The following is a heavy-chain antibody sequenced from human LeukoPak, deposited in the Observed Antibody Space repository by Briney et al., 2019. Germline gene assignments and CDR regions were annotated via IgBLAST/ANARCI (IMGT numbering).Heavy chain of an antibody. CDR1: GGSISSYY. D-gene: IGHD3-9*01. Sequence: SETLSLTCTVSGGSISSYYWSWIRQPPGKGLEWIGYIYYSGSTNYNPSLKSRVTISVDTSKYQFSLKLSSVTAADTAVYYCARIRYFDWQTYWYFDLWGRGTLVTVSS. J-gene: IGHJ2*01. CDR3: ARIRYFDWQTYWYFDL. CDR2: IYYSGST. V-gene: IGHV4-59*01.